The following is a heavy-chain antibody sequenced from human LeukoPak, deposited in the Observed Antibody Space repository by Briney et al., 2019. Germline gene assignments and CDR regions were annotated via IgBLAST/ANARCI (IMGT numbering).Heavy chain of an antibody. CDR2: IIPIFGTA. CDR1: GGTFSSYA. D-gene: IGHD1-1*01. Sequence: SVKVSCKASGGTFSSYAISWVRQAPGQGLEWMGGIIPIFGTANYAQKFQGRVTITADESTSTAYMELSSLRSEDTAVYYCARVDRRAPLDGCWFDPWGQGTLSPSPQ. V-gene: IGHV1-69*01. CDR3: ARVDRRAPLDGCWFDP. J-gene: IGHJ5*02.